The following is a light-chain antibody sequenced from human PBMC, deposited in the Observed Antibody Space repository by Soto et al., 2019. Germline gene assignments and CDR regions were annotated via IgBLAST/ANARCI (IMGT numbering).Light chain of an antibody. CDR1: SSDVGSYKL. Sequence: QSVLTQPASVSGSPGQSITISCTGTSSDVGSYKLVSWYQQHPGKAPKLIIYEGNKRPSGLSNRFSGSKSGNTASLTISGLQAEDEADYYCAAWDDSLNGRVFGGGTKVTVL. V-gene: IGLV2-23*01. CDR3: AAWDDSLNGRV. CDR2: EGN. J-gene: IGLJ3*02.